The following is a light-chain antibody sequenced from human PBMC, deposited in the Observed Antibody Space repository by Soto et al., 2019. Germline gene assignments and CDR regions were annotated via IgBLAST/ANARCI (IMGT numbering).Light chain of an antibody. J-gene: IGKJ4*01. CDR3: QQYYSTPLT. V-gene: IGKV4-1*01. CDR2: WAS. Sequence: DIVMTQSPDSLAVSLGERATINCKSSQSVLYSSNNKNYLAWYQQKPGQPPKLLIYWASTRESVVPDRFSGSGSGPDFTLTISSLQAADVAVYYCQQYYSTPLTFGGGTKVEIK. CDR1: QSVLYSSNNKNY.